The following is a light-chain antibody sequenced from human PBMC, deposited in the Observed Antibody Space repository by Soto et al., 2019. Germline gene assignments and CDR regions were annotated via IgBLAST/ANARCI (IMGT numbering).Light chain of an antibody. J-gene: IGKJ1*01. CDR3: LQYHYWPWT. V-gene: IGKV3-15*01. Sequence: EMLMTQSPATLSVSPGERFSLSCLAIQSVTNKLAWYQQRPGQPPRLLLYDASTRATGVPATFSGSGSGTDFTLTISSLQSEDLGLYYCLQYHYWPWTFGQGTKVDIK. CDR1: QSVTNK. CDR2: DAS.